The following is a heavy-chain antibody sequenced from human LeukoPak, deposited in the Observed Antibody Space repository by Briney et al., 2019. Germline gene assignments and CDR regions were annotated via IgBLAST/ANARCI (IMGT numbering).Heavy chain of an antibody. V-gene: IGHV1-3*01. CDR2: INAGNGNT. CDR3: AREGRILWFGELTLRY. Sequence: GASVKVSCKASGYTFTSYAMHWVRQAPGQRLEWMGWINAGNGNTKYSQKFQGRVTITRDTSASTAYMELSSLRPEDTAVYYCAREGRILWFGELTLRYWGQGTLVTVSS. J-gene: IGHJ4*02. CDR1: GYTFTSYA. D-gene: IGHD3-10*01.